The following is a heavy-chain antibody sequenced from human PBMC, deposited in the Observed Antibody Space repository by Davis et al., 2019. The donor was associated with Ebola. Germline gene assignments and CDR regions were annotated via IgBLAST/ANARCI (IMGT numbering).Heavy chain of an antibody. J-gene: IGHJ6*04. Sequence: GESLKISCAASGFVFSSYVMSWVRRAPGKGLEWVSAVTSSGGSTYYADSVKGRFTISRDNSKNTLYLQMNSLSGDDTAVYYCAKGGSGWPSDYSYGLGVWGKGTTVTVSS. CDR1: GFVFSSYV. D-gene: IGHD6-19*01. CDR3: AKGGSGWPSDYSYGLGV. V-gene: IGHV3-23*01. CDR2: VTSSGGST.